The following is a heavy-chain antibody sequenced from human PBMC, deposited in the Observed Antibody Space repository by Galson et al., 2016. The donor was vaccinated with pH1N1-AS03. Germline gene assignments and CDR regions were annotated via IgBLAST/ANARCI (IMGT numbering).Heavy chain of an antibody. D-gene: IGHD2-21*01. CDR2: ITPKDDDT. V-gene: IGHV1-2*02. CDR1: GYNFRDYY. CDR3: ARDGGGIIDDALDT. Sequence: SVKVSCKASGYNFRDYYIHWVRQAPGQGLEWMGWITPKDDDTNYAPKFQGRVTMTRDLSTSSVYLELKRLTSDDTAVYFCARDGGGIIDDALDTWGQGTLVTVSS. J-gene: IGHJ3*02.